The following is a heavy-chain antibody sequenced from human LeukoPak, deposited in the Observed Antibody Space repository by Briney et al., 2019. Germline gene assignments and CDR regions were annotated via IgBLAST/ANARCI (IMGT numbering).Heavy chain of an antibody. Sequence: PGGSLRLPCAASGFTFDDYAMHWVRQAPGKGLEWVSGISWNSGNIGYADSVKGRFTISRDNAKNSLSLQMNSLRAEDTALYFCAKSQGYDRGCFDIWGQGTMVTVSS. J-gene: IGHJ3*02. D-gene: IGHD3-22*01. CDR1: GFTFDDYA. CDR3: AKSQGYDRGCFDI. V-gene: IGHV3-9*01. CDR2: ISWNSGNI.